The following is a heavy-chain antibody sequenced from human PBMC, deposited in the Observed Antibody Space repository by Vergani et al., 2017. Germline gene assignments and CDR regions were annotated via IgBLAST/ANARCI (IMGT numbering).Heavy chain of an antibody. CDR1: GFPFNNYA. D-gene: IGHD5/OR15-5a*01. CDR2: INPRGDNT. Sequence: EVQLLESGGGLVQPGGSLRLFCAASGFPFNNYAMNWVRQAPGKGLEWVSSINPRGDNTEFTDSVKGRFTISRDNSKSTLFLQMNGLTSDDTAIYYCAQCANSVPRLPVYWGQGALVAVSS. V-gene: IGHV3-23*01. J-gene: IGHJ4*02. CDR3: AQCANSVPRLPVY.